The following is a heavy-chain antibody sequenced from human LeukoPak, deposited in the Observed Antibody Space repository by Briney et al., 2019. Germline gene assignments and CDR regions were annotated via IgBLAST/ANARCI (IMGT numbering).Heavy chain of an antibody. V-gene: IGHV1-2*02. D-gene: IGHD1-26*01. J-gene: IGHJ4*02. Sequence: VASVKVSCKTSGYTFTPHYLHWVRQAPGQGLEWMGYIDPNINGATYAQKIQGRVTLTRDTSISTVYMELSSLTSDDTAIYYCARESGSFDYWGQGALVAVSS. CDR2: IDPNINGA. CDR3: ARESGSFDY. CDR1: GYTFTPHY.